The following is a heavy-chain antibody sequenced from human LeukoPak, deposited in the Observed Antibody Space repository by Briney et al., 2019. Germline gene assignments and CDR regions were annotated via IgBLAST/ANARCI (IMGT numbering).Heavy chain of an antibody. CDR2: IYSGGRT. V-gene: IGHV3-53*01. Sequence: PGGSLRLSCAASGFTLSSSYMSWGRHAPGKGVECGSVIYSGGRTSYADYVKGRFTGSRDNSNNTMYLQMNSLSAEDTAVYYCAKRARPFGGGFDYWGQGTLVSVSS. J-gene: IGHJ4*02. CDR1: GFTLSSSY. CDR3: AKRARPFGGGFDY. D-gene: IGHD3-16*01.